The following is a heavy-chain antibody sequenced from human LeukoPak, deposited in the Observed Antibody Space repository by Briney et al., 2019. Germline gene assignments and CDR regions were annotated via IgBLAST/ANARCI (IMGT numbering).Heavy chain of an antibody. J-gene: IGHJ5*02. CDR2: MNPNSGNT. CDR3: ARGTVGATGNWFDP. D-gene: IGHD1-26*01. CDR1: GYTFTSYD. Sequence: GASVKVSCKASGYTFTSYDINWVRQATGQGLEWMGWMNPNSGNTGYAQKFQGRVTITRNTSISTAYMELSSLRSEDTAVYYRARGTVGATGNWFDPWGQGTLVTVSS. V-gene: IGHV1-8*03.